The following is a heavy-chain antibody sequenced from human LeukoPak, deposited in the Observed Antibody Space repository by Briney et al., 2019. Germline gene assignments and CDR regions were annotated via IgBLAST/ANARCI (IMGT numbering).Heavy chain of an antibody. V-gene: IGHV1-8*01. Sequence: ASVKVSCKASGYTFTSYDINWVRQATGQGLEWVGWMNPNSANTGYAQKFQGRVTMTRNTSISTAYMELSSLRSEDTAVYYCAREIAARPYYYYYGMDVWGQGTTVTVSS. CDR1: GYTFTSYD. CDR2: MNPNSANT. D-gene: IGHD6-6*01. CDR3: AREIAARPYYYYYGMDV. J-gene: IGHJ6*02.